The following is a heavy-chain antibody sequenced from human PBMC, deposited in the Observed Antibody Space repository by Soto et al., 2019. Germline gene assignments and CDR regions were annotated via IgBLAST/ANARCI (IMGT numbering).Heavy chain of an antibody. J-gene: IGHJ4*02. CDR1: GFTFSSYA. Sequence: GGSLRLSCEASGFTFSSYAMHWVRQAPGKGLEWVAVMSYDGSEKYFADSVKGRVIISRDNSKNTLYLEMNSLRVEDTALYYCARARGKDYYSHYWGQGTQVTVSS. CDR2: MSYDGSEK. CDR3: ARARGKDYYSHY. D-gene: IGHD1-1*01. V-gene: IGHV3-30*03.